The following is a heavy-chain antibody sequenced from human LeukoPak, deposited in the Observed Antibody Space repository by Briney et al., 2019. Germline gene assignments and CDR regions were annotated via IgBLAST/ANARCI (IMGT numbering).Heavy chain of an antibody. D-gene: IGHD5-18*01. V-gene: IGHV1-2*02. CDR1: GYTFTGYY. J-gene: IGHJ6*03. CDR2: INPNSGGT. Sequence: GASVKVSCKASGYTFTGYYMHWVRQAPGQGLEWMGWINPNSGGTNYAQKFHGRVTMTRDTSISTAYMELSRLRSDDTAVYYCARENTATHYSYYYMDVWGKGTTVTVSS. CDR3: ARENTATHYSYYYMDV.